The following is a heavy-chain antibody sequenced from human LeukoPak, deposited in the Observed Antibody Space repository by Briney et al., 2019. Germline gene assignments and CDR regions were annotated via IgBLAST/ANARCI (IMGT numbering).Heavy chain of an antibody. D-gene: IGHD3-16*01. CDR1: GVTFSGYA. J-gene: IGHJ5*01. V-gene: IGHV3-23*01. CDR3: AKAGRDQGDFFCFDS. CDR2: ISGSGGST. Sequence: QAGGSLRLSCAASGVTFSGYAMSWVRQAPGKGLEWVSAISGSGGSTYYADSVKGRFTISRDNSKNTVYLQMKSLRAEDTAVYYCAKAGRDQGDFFCFDSWGRGTLVTVSS.